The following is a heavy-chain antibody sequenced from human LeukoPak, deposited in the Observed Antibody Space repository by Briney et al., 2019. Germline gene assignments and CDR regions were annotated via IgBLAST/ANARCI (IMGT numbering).Heavy chain of an antibody. J-gene: IGHJ5*02. CDR2: ISSSSSYI. CDR1: GFTFSSYS. CDR3: AKARGCSSTSCTGGWFDP. V-gene: IGHV3-21*01. Sequence: GGSLRLSCAASGFTFSSYSMNWVRQAPGKGLEWVSSISSSSSYIYYADSVKGRFTISRDNAKNSLYLQMNSLRAEDTAVYYCAKARGCSSTSCTGGWFDPWGQGTLVTVSS. D-gene: IGHD2-2*01.